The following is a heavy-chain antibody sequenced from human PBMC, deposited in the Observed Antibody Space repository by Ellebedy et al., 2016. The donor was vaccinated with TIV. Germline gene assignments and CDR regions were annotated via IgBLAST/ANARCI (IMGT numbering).Heavy chain of an antibody. J-gene: IGHJ5*02. CDR1: GGSISSYY. D-gene: IGHD1-26*01. CDR2: IYHSGST. CDR3: GGWELP. Sequence: GSLRLSXTVSGGSISSYYWSWIRQPPGKGLEWIGEIYHSGSTNYNPSLKSRVTISVDKSKNQFSLKLSSVTAADTAVYYCGGWELPWGQGTLVTVSS. V-gene: IGHV4-59*12.